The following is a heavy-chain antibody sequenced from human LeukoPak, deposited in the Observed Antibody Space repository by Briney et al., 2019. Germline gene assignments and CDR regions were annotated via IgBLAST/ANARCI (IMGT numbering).Heavy chain of an antibody. D-gene: IGHD3-3*01. CDR2: IKSDGST. CDR3: ARAPSEIGGYYPEYFRH. CDR1: GFTFSTYW. V-gene: IGHV3-74*01. J-gene: IGHJ1*01. Sequence: PGGSLRLSCAASGFTFSTYWMHWVRQAPGKGLVWVFRIKSDGSTNYADSVKGRFTISRDNAKNTLSQQMNSLRPEDTGVYYCARAPSEIGGYYPEYFRHWGQGTLVTVSS.